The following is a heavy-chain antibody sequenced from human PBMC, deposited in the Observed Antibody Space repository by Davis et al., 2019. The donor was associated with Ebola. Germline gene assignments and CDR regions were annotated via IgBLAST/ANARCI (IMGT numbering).Heavy chain of an antibody. CDR2: ISYDGSNK. Sequence: GESLKISCAASGFTFSSYGMHWVRQAPGKGLEWVAVISYDGSNKYYADSVKGRFTISRDNSKNTLYLQMNSLRAEDTAVYYCAKLVVTATPDAFDIWGQGTMVTVSS. D-gene: IGHD2-21*02. CDR1: GFTFSSYG. J-gene: IGHJ3*02. CDR3: AKLVVTATPDAFDI. V-gene: IGHV3-30*18.